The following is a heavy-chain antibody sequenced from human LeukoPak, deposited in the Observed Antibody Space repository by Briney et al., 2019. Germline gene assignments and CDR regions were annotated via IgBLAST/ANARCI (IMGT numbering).Heavy chain of an antibody. Sequence: GGSLRLSCAASGFTFSSYSMNWVRQAPGKGLEWVSSISSSSSYIYYADSVKGRFTISRDNAKNSLYLQMISLRAEDTAVYYCARGGLQLEFDYWGQGTLVTVSS. CDR3: ARGGLQLEFDY. V-gene: IGHV3-21*01. J-gene: IGHJ4*02. CDR1: GFTFSSYS. CDR2: ISSSSSYI. D-gene: IGHD6-6*01.